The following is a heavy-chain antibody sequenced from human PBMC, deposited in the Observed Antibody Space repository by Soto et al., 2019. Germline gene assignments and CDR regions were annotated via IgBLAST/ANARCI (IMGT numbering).Heavy chain of an antibody. D-gene: IGHD1-26*01. J-gene: IGHJ6*02. CDR2: TYYRSKWYN. CDR1: GDSVSSNSAA. Sequence: WQTLSLTCAISGDSVSSNSAAWNWIRQSPSRGLEWLGRTYYRSKWYNDYAVSVKSRITINPDTSKNQFSLQLNSVTPEDTAVYYCAREYGGSYGQTSYYDYGIDVWGQVTKVKVAS. V-gene: IGHV6-1*01. CDR3: AREYGGSYGQTSYYDYGIDV.